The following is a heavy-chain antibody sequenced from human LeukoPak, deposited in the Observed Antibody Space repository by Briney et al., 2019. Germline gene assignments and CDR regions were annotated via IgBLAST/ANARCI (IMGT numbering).Heavy chain of an antibody. CDR2: IYYSGST. CDR3: ARAEGYTYGQDYYFYYMDV. D-gene: IGHD5-18*01. CDR1: GGSISSSSYF. Sequence: PSETLSLTCTVSGGSISSSSYFWGWIRQPPGKGLEWIGSIYYSGSTYYNPSLKSRVTLSVDTSKNQFSLKLSSVTAADTAVYYCARAEGYTYGQDYYFYYMDVWGKGTTVTVSS. V-gene: IGHV4-39*07. J-gene: IGHJ6*03.